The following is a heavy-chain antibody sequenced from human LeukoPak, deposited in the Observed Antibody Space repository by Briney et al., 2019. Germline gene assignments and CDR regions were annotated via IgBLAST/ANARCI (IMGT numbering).Heavy chain of an antibody. V-gene: IGHV4-34*01. D-gene: IGHD6-19*01. Sequence: SETLSLTCAVYGGSFSGYYWSWIRQPPGKGLEWIGEINHSGSTNYNPSLKSRVTISVDTSKNQFSLKLSSVTAADTAVYYCARDSSGWYSPQGWFDPWGQGTLVTVSS. J-gene: IGHJ5*02. CDR2: INHSGST. CDR1: GGSFSGYY. CDR3: ARDSSGWYSPQGWFDP.